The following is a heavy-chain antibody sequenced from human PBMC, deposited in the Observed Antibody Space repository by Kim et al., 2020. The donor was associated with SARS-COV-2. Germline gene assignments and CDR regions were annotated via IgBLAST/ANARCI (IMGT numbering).Heavy chain of an antibody. J-gene: IGHJ4*02. D-gene: IGHD5-12*01. CDR3: AREELVAVDAPFDY. Sequence: GGSLRLSCAASGFTFSSYGMHWVRQAPGKGLEWVAVIWYDGSNKYYADSVKGRFTISRDNSMDTLYLQMNSLRAEDTAVYYCAREELVAVDAPFDYWGQGTLVTVSS. CDR1: GFTFSSYG. CDR2: IWYDGSNK. V-gene: IGHV3-33*01.